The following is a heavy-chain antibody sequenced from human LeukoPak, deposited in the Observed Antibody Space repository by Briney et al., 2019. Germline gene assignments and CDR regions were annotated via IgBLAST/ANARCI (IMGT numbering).Heavy chain of an antibody. J-gene: IGHJ5*02. Sequence: SETLSLTCTVSGGSISSSSYYWGWIRQPPGKGLEWIGSIYYSGSTYYNPSLKSRVTISVDTSKNQFSLKLSSATAADTAVYYCARLLVRWFDPWGQGTLVTVSS. CDR1: GGSISSSSYY. D-gene: IGHD2/OR15-2a*01. CDR3: ARLLVRWFDP. CDR2: IYYSGST. V-gene: IGHV4-39*01.